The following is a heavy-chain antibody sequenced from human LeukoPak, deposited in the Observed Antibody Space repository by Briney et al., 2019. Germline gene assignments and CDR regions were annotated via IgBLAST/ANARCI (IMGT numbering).Heavy chain of an antibody. D-gene: IGHD6-13*01. CDR3: AKDKAAGTYNWFDP. V-gene: IGHV3-23*01. J-gene: IGHJ5*02. CDR2: ISGSGGST. Sequence: GGSLRLSCAASGFTFSSYAMSWVRQAPGKGLEWDSAISGSGGSTYYADSVKGRFTISRDSSKNTLYLQMNSLRAEDTAVYYCAKDKAAGTYNWFDPWGQGTLVSVSS. CDR1: GFTFSSYA.